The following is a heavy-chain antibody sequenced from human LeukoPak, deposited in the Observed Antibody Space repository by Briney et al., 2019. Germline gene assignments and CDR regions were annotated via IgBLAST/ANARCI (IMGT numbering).Heavy chain of an antibody. V-gene: IGHV4-4*09. CDR2: IYTRAST. CDR3: ARQRGGDTFDD. Sequence: SESLSPTCTVSGRSISSNYWSSIRQPRGKWREWSGYIYTRASTHYHPSLESRATISVDTSKSQFSLKLSSVTAADMAAYYCARQRGGDTFDDWGQGTLVTVSS. CDR1: GRSISSNY. J-gene: IGHJ4*02. D-gene: IGHD2-21*02.